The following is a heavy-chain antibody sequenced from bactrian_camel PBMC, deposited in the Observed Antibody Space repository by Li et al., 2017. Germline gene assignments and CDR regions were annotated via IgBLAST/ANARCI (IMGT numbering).Heavy chain of an antibody. J-gene: IGHJ4*01. CDR1: GNPPNTAY. V-gene: IGHV3S53*01. CDR3: VRNAVGYGGTALRY. Sequence: QVQLVESGGGSVEAGGSLRLSCAYSGNPPNTAYMAWFRQLPGKDREGVAAIHRDGRTKYGDRVKGRFTISKDDSERILYLQMNSLKPEDTAMYHCVRNAVGYGGTALRYWGQGTQVTVS. CDR2: IHRDGRT. D-gene: IGHD6*01.